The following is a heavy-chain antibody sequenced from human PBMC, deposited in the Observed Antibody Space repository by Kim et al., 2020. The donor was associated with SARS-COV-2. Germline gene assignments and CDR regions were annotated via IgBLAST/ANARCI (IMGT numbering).Heavy chain of an antibody. CDR3: AKWSYYASGTYYNDPYFDY. D-gene: IGHD3-10*01. J-gene: IGHJ4*02. V-gene: IGHV3-23*01. Sequence: GRFTISRDNSKNTLYLQMNSLRAEDTAVYYCAKWSYYASGTYYNDPYFDYWGQGTLVTVSS.